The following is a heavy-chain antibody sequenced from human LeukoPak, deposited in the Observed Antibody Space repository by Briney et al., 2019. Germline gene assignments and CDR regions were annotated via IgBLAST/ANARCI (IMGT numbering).Heavy chain of an antibody. V-gene: IGHV4-59*01. D-gene: IGHD5-24*01. CDR3: ARGRRDGHNQPLYFDY. CDR2: IYYSGST. J-gene: IGHJ4*02. Sequence: SETLSLTCTVSGGSISSYYWGWIRQPPGKGLEWIGYIYYSGSTNYNPSLKSRVTISVDTSKNQFSLKLSSVTAADTAVYYCARGRRDGHNQPLYFDYWGQGTLVTVSS. CDR1: GGSISSYY.